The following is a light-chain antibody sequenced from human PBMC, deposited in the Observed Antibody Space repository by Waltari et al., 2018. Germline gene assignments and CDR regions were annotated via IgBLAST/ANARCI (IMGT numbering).Light chain of an antibody. J-gene: IGKJ1*01. CDR2: GAS. CDR3: QQYNNWPRT. CDR1: QSVSSN. V-gene: IGKV3-15*01. Sequence: DIEMTQSPATLSVSPGERATISCRASQSVSSNLAWYQQKPGQAPRLLIYGASTRATGIPARFSGSGSGTEFTLTISSLQSEDFAVYYCQQYNNWPRTFGQGTKVEIK.